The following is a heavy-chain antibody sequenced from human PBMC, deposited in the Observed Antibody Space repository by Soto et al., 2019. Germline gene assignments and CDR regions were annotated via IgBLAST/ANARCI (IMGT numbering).Heavy chain of an antibody. J-gene: IGHJ6*02. CDR1: GGTFSSYS. V-gene: IGHV1-69*13. CDR2: IIPIFGTA. Sequence: SVKVSCEASGGTFSSYSISWVRQAPGQGLEWMGGIIPIFGTANYAQKFQGRVTITADESTSTAYMELSSLRSEDTAVYYCARSPHYYDSSGPKQTNYYYGMDVWGQGTTVTVSS. D-gene: IGHD3-22*01. CDR3: ARSPHYYDSSGPKQTNYYYGMDV.